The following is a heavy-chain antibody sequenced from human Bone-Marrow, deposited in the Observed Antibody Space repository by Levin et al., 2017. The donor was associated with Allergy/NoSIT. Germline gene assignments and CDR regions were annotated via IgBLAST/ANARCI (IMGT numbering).Heavy chain of an antibody. D-gene: IGHD3-22*01. CDR3: AKVHWDLRTMIVWDVTPSPPFFDY. CDR1: GFMFNRYA. CDR2: ISDSGGST. V-gene: IGHV3-23*01. Sequence: LSLTCAASGFMFNRYAMTWVRQTPGKGLECISGISDSGGSTYYADPVKGRFTISRDNSMNTLYLQMNGLRAEDTAIYYCAKVHWDLRTMIVWDVTPSPPFFDYWGQGIMVTVSS. J-gene: IGHJ4*02.